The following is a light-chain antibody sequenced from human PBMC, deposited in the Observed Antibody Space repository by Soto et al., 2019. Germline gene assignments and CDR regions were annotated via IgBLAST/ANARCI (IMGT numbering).Light chain of an antibody. J-gene: IGKJ2*01. CDR1: QDISNY. CDR2: DAS. CDR3: QQNDNLPPT. Sequence: DIQMTQSPSSLSASVGDRVTITCQASQDISNYLNWYQQKPGKAPKLLIYDASNLETGVPSRFSGSGSGTDFTFTISSLQPEDIATYYCQQNDNLPPTFGQGTKVDIK. V-gene: IGKV1-33*01.